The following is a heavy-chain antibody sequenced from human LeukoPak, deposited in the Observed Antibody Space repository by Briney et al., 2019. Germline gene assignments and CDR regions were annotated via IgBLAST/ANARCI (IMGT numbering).Heavy chain of an antibody. CDR3: ARERRIQEWLLLDY. Sequence: ASVKVSCKASGYTFTGYYMHWVRQAPGQGLEWMGRINPNSGGTNYAPKFQGRVTMTRDTSISTAYMELSRLRSDDTAVYHCARERRIQEWLLLDYWGQGTLVTVSS. J-gene: IGHJ4*02. D-gene: IGHD5-18*01. CDR2: INPNSGGT. CDR1: GYTFTGYY. V-gene: IGHV1-2*06.